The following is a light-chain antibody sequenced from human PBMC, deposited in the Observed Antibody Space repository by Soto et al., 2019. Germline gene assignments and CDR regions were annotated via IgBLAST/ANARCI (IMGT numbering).Light chain of an antibody. J-gene: IGLJ1*01. CDR3: KSYAGSNIYV. Sequence: QSVLTQPRSASGSPRQSVTISCTGTKNDIGVYDFVSWYQHHPGKAPRLIIYEVVQRPSGVPDRFSGSKSGNTASLTVSGLKAADEADYFCKSYAGSNIYVFGIGNKVTV. CDR1: KNDIGVYDF. CDR2: EVV. V-gene: IGLV2-8*01.